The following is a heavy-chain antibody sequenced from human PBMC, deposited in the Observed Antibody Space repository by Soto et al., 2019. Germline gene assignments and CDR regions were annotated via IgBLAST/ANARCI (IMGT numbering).Heavy chain of an antibody. Sequence: GVSLRLSCAASGFTFSRYAVSWVRQAPGKGLEWVSAISGSGGSTYFRDTVRGRFTISRDNSKNTLYLQMDSLRAEDTAVYYCAKDSISSDGGYYLYYVDSWGQGTLVTV. CDR2: ISGSGGST. V-gene: IGHV3-23*01. CDR3: AKDSISSDGGYYLYYVDS. CDR1: GFTFSRYA. D-gene: IGHD3-22*01. J-gene: IGHJ4*02.